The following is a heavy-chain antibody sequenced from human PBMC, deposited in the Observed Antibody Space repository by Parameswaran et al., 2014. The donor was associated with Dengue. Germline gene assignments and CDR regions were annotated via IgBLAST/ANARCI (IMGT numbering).Heavy chain of an antibody. Sequence: RWIRQPQEGLEWIGYIYYSGSTYYNPSLKSRVTISVDTSKNQFSLKLSSVTAADTAVYYCARDERSGYYYYGMDVWGQGTTVTVSS. J-gene: IGHJ6*02. CDR2: IYYSGST. V-gene: IGHV4-31*02. CDR3: ARDERSGYYYYGMDV.